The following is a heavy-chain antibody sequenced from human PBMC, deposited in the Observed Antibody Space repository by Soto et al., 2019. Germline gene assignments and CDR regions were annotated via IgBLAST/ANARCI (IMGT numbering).Heavy chain of an antibody. Sequence: SETLSLTCTVSGGSISSGGYYWSWIRQHPGKGLEWIGYIYYSGSTYYNPSLKSRVTISVDTSKNQFSLKLSSVTAADTAVYYCARGGYCSSSDCYGMDVWGQGATVTVSS. CDR1: GGSISSGGYY. CDR3: ARGGYCSSSDCYGMDV. CDR2: IYYSGST. J-gene: IGHJ6*02. D-gene: IGHD2-2*01. V-gene: IGHV4-31*03.